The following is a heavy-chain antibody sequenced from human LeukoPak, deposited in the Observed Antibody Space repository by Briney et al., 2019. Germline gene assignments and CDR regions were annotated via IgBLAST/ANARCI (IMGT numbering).Heavy chain of an antibody. V-gene: IGHV4-34*01. J-gene: IGHJ6*02. Sequence: SETLSLTCAVYGGSFSGYYWSWIRQPPGKGLEWIGEINHSGSTNYNPSLKSRVTISVDTSKNQFSLKLSSVTAADTAVYYCARAPVYDFWSGYPGDYYGMDVWGQGTTVTVSS. CDR1: GGSFSGYY. D-gene: IGHD3-3*01. CDR2: INHSGST. CDR3: ARAPVYDFWSGYPGDYYGMDV.